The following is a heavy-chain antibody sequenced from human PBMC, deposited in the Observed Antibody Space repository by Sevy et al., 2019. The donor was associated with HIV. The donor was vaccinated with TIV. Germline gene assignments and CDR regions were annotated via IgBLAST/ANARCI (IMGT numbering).Heavy chain of an antibody. J-gene: IGHJ3*02. Sequence: GGSLRLSCAASGFTFSSYGMHWVRQAPGKGLEWVAVIWYDGSNKYYADSVKGRFTISRDKSKNTLYLQMNRLRAADTAVYYCASDVYLGLGYCSGGSCDDAFDIWGQGTMVTVSS. V-gene: IGHV3-33*08. D-gene: IGHD2-15*01. CDR3: ASDVYLGLGYCSGGSCDDAFDI. CDR1: GFTFSSYG. CDR2: IWYDGSNK.